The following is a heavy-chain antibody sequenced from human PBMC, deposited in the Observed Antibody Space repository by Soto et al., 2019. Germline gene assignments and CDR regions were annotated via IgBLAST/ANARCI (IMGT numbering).Heavy chain of an antibody. J-gene: IGHJ6*02. CDR2: IKQDGSEK. CDR1: GFTFSSYW. V-gene: IGHV3-7*03. Sequence: QPVGSLRLSCAASGFTFSSYWMSWVRQAPGKGLEWVANIKQDGSEKYYVDSVKGRFTISRDNAKNSLYLQMNSLRAEDTAVYYCASSRYGWGYYYYGMDVWGQGTTVTVSS. D-gene: IGHD2-8*02. CDR3: ASSRYGWGYYYYGMDV.